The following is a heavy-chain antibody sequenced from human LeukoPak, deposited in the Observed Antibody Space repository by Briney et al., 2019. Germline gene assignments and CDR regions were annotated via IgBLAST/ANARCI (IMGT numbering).Heavy chain of an antibody. J-gene: IGHJ5*02. V-gene: IGHV4-34*01. Sequence: PSETLSLTCAVYGGSFSGYYWSWIRQPPGKGLEWIGEINHSGSTNYNPSLKSRVTISVDTSKSQFSLKLSSVTAADTAVYYCARVRKQQLVRGWFDPWGQGTLVTVSS. D-gene: IGHD6-13*01. CDR2: INHSGST. CDR3: ARVRKQQLVRGWFDP. CDR1: GGSFSGYY.